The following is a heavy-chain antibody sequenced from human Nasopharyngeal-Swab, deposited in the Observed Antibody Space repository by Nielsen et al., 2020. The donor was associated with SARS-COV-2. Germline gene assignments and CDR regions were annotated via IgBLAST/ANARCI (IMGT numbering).Heavy chain of an antibody. V-gene: IGHV4-59*13. Sequence: PGKGLEWIGYMYYSGTTNSIPSLKSRVTMSVDTSKNQFPLKLTSVTAADTAVYYCARRTYDSLNSYWYFDLWGRGTLVTVSS. J-gene: IGHJ2*01. CDR3: ARRTYDSLNSYWYFDL. D-gene: IGHD2/OR15-2a*01. CDR2: MYYSGTT.